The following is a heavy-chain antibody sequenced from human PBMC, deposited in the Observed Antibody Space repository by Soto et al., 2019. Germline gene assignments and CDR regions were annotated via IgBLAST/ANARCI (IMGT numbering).Heavy chain of an antibody. CDR2: IRSKANSYAT. V-gene: IGHV3-73*01. CDR3: TRPAYCGGDCYSF. Sequence: EVQLVESGGGLVQPGGSLKLSCAASGFTFSGSAMHWVRQASGKGLAWVGRIRSKANSYATAYAASVKGRFTISRDDSKDAAYVQLSGRRTEDTAVYYCTRPAYCGGDCYSFWGQGTLVTVSS. CDR1: GFTFSGSA. J-gene: IGHJ1*01. D-gene: IGHD2-21*01.